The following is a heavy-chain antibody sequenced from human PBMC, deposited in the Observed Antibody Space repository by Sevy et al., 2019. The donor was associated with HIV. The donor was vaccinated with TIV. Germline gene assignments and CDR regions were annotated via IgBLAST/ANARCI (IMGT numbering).Heavy chain of an antibody. J-gene: IGHJ6*02. CDR1: GYNFITYG. CDR3: ARAVLQGAVIVIHSYGMDV. V-gene: IGHV1-18*01. CDR2: ISAYTGHT. Sequence: ASVKVSCKTSGYNFITYGISWVRQAPGQGLEWMGWISAYTGHTTYAQRLQDRVTMTTDTSTSTSWMELRSLRSDDTAVYYCARAVLQGAVIVIHSYGMDVWGQGTTVTVSS. D-gene: IGHD2-21*01.